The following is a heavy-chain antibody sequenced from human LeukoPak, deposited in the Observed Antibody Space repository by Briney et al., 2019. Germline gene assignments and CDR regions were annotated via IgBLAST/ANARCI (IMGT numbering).Heavy chain of an antibody. CDR2: IYYIGST. J-gene: IGHJ4*02. Sequence: SQTLSLTCTVSGGSISSGSYYWSWIRQPPGKGLEWIGSIYYIGSTYYNPSLKSRVTISVDTSKNQFSLKLSSVTAADTAVYYCARSGYSGYAIYYFDYWGQGTLVTVSS. D-gene: IGHD5-12*01. CDR3: ARSGYSGYAIYYFDY. CDR1: GGSISSGSYY. V-gene: IGHV4-39*07.